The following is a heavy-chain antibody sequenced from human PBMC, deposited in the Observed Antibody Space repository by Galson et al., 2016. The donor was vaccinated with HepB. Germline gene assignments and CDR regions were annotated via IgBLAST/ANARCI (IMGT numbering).Heavy chain of an antibody. CDR2: IFHSGRV. D-gene: IGHD3-16*01. CDR3: AATMRGGH. J-gene: IGHJ4*02. Sequence: ETLSLTCAVSGVSISSSDWWRWVRQPPGQGLEWIGQIFHSGRVNYTPSLASRVTISVDTSNNHFSLRLTSVTTEDTAMYYCAATMRGGHWGQGTLVTVSS. CDR1: GVSISSSDW. V-gene: IGHV4-4*02.